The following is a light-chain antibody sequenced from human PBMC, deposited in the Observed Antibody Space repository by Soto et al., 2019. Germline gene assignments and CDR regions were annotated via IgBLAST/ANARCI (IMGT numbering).Light chain of an antibody. Sequence: QSVLTQPPSVSGAPGQRVTISCSGSSSNFGAGYAVHWYQHLPGTAPKLLITDDTSRPSGVPDRFSGSKSGASASLAITGLQAEDEADYYCQSYDSRLSGSVFGTGTKLTVL. V-gene: IGLV1-40*01. J-gene: IGLJ1*01. CDR2: DDT. CDR3: QSYDSRLSGSV. CDR1: SSNFGAGYA.